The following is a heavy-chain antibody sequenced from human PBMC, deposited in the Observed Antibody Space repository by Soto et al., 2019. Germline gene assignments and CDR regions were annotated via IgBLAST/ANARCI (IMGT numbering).Heavy chain of an antibody. Sequence: SETLSLTCSVSGGSISSGGYYWSWIRQHPGKGLEWIGYIYYSGSTYYNPSLKSRVTISVDTSKNQFSLKLSSVTAADTAVYYCASVRYSYGYRAFDYWGQGTLVTVSS. D-gene: IGHD5-18*01. CDR1: GGSISSGGYY. CDR2: IYYSGST. V-gene: IGHV4-31*03. CDR3: ASVRYSYGYRAFDY. J-gene: IGHJ4*02.